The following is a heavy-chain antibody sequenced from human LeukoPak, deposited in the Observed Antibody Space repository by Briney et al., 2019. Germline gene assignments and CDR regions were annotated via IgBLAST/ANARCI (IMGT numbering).Heavy chain of an antibody. J-gene: IGHJ3*02. Sequence: PSETLSLTCTVSGGPISSSSYYWGWIRQPPGKGLEWIGSIYYSGSTYYNPSLKSRVTISVDTSKNQFSLKLSSVTAADTAVYYCARPIYHDHAEAFDIWGQGTMVTVSS. D-gene: IGHD3-22*01. CDR3: ARPIYHDHAEAFDI. CDR2: IYYSGST. CDR1: GGPISSSSYY. V-gene: IGHV4-39*07.